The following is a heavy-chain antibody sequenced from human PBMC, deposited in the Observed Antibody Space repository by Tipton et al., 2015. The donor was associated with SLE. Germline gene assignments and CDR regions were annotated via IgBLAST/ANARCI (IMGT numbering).Heavy chain of an antibody. CDR3: AKDSLQQWLVM. D-gene: IGHD6-19*01. J-gene: IGHJ4*02. CDR1: GFTFDDYA. V-gene: IGHV3-9*01. Sequence: SLRLSCAASGFTFDDYAMHWVRQAPGKGLEWVSGISWNSGSIGYADSVKGRFTISRDNSKNTLYLQMNSLRAEDTAVYYCAKDSLQQWLVMWGQGTLVTVSS. CDR2: ISWNSGSI.